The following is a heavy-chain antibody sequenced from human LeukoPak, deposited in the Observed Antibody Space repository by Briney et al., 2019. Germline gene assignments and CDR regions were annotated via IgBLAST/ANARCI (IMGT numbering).Heavy chain of an antibody. CDR1: GGTLRTYA. V-gene: IGHV1-69*05. J-gene: IGHJ6*04. Sequence: ASVKVSCKASGGTLRTYAINWVRQAPGQGLEWMGRIIPIFDSTIYAQKFQGRVTLSTDESTNTAYMELTSLISEDTAVYYCARGLRPGADHSPYFYHLDVWGKGTTVTVSS. D-gene: IGHD5/OR15-5a*01. CDR2: IIPIFDST. CDR3: ARGLRPGADHSPYFYHLDV.